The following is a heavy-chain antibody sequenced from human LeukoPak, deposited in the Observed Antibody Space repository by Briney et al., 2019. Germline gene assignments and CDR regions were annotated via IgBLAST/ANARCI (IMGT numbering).Heavy chain of an antibody. CDR2: VNQDESQK. CDR3: ARANYDI. J-gene: IGHJ4*02. V-gene: IGHV3-7*01. Sequence: GGSLGLSCAASGFTVSSNWMSWVRQAPGKGLEWVANVNQDESQKYYVDSVKGRFTISKDNAKNPLNLQMSSLRAEDTGVYYCARANYDIRGQGTLVTVSS. D-gene: IGHD3-9*01. CDR1: GFTVSSNW.